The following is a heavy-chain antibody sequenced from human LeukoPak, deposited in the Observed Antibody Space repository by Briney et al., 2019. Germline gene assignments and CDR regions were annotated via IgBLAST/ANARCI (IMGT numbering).Heavy chain of an antibody. Sequence: GGSLRLSCAASGFTFSSYAMHWVRQAPGEGLEWVAVMSYDGSNKYYGDSVKGRFTISRDNAKNTLYLQMNSLRAEDTAIYYCALLMMYAIDFDYWGQGTLVTVSS. D-gene: IGHD2-8*01. V-gene: IGHV3-30*04. J-gene: IGHJ4*02. CDR1: GFTFSSYA. CDR3: ALLMMYAIDFDY. CDR2: MSYDGSNK.